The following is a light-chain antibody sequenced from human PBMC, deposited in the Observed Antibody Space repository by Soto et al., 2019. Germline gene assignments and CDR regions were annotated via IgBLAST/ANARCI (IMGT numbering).Light chain of an antibody. Sequence: EIVMTQSPATLSVSPGEGATLSCRASQSISSKLAWYQQKRGQAPRLLIYGASTRATGVPARFSGSGSGTEFTLTISGLQAEDLAVYYCQHYNDWRWTFGQGTKVEIK. J-gene: IGKJ1*01. CDR2: GAS. V-gene: IGKV3-15*01. CDR1: QSISSK. CDR3: QHYNDWRWT.